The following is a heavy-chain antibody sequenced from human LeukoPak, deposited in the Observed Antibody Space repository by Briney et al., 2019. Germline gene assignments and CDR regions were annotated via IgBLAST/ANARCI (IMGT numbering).Heavy chain of an antibody. CDR1: GFTFGDYA. Sequence: PGGSLRLSCTTSGFTFGDYAMTWVRQPPGKGLEWLGFIGSKTSGGTTDYAASVKGRFTISRDDSKSIAYLQMNTLKTEDTAIYYCARGAFEYDTSGYYYTFDYWGQGSLVTVSS. V-gene: IGHV3-49*04. CDR2: IGSKTSGGTT. CDR3: ARGAFEYDTSGYYYTFDY. D-gene: IGHD3-22*01. J-gene: IGHJ4*02.